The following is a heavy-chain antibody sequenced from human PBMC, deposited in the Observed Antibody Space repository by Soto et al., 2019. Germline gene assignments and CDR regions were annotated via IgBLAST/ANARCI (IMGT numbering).Heavy chain of an antibody. Sequence: QLQLQESGPGLVRPSETLSLTCSVSGGSISISGYYWIWIRQPPGKGLEWIGSINYSWTTYYTSSLKSGLTMSLDTSKNQFSLKLTSVTAADTATYFCARLVNEYSTDFDYWGQGIPVIVSS. CDR2: INYSWTT. J-gene: IGHJ4*02. CDR1: GGSISISGYY. V-gene: IGHV4-39*01. CDR3: ARLVNEYSTDFDY. D-gene: IGHD1-1*01.